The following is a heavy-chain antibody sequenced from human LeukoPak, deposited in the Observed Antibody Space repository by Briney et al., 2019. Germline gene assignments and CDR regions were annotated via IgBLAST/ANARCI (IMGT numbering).Heavy chain of an antibody. CDR2: ISGSGGST. CDR3: AKASYYDILTGPYFDY. V-gene: IGHV3-23*01. Sequence: GGSLRLSCAASGFTFSSYAMSWVRQAPGKGLEWVSAISGSGGSTYYADSVKGRFTISRDNSKNTLYLQMNSLRAEDTAVYYCAKASYYDILTGPYFDYWGQGTLVTVSS. J-gene: IGHJ4*02. CDR1: GFTFSSYA. D-gene: IGHD3-9*01.